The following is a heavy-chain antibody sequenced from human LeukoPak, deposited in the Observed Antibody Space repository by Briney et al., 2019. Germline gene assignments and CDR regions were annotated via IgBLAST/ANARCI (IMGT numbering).Heavy chain of an antibody. D-gene: IGHD6-19*01. CDR1: GGSFSGYY. Sequence: PSETLSLTCAVYGGSFSGYYWSWIRQPPGKGLEWIGEINHSGSTNYNPSLKSRVTISVDTSKNQFSLKLSSVTAADTAVYYCARGGWFSFDYRGQGTLVTVSS. CDR2: INHSGST. V-gene: IGHV4-34*01. CDR3: ARGGWFSFDY. J-gene: IGHJ4*02.